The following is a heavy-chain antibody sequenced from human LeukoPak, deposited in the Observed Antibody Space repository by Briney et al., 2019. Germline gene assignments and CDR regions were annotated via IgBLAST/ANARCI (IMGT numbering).Heavy chain of an antibody. J-gene: IGHJ6*02. CDR2: IYPGDSDT. CDR1: GYSFTSYW. CDR3: ARQPYSSSWDNYYDYGMDV. D-gene: IGHD6-13*01. V-gene: IGHV5-51*01. Sequence: GESLKISCKGSGYSFTSYWIGWVRQMPGKGLEWMGIIYPGDSDTRYSPSFQGQVTISADKSISTAYLQWSSLKASDTAMYYCARQPYSSSWDNYYDYGMDVWGQGTTVTVSS.